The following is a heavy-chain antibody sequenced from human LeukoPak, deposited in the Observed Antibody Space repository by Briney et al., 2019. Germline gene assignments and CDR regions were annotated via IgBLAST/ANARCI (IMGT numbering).Heavy chain of an antibody. CDR2: IIPILGIA. Sequence: SVKVSCKASGGTFSSYTISWVRQAPGQGLEWMGRIIPILGIANCAQKFQGRVTITADKSTSTAYMELSSLRSEDTAVYYCARDKDYYDSSGYYYNPFDYWGQGTLVTVSS. D-gene: IGHD3-22*01. CDR1: GGTFSSYT. J-gene: IGHJ4*02. CDR3: ARDKDYYDSSGYYYNPFDY. V-gene: IGHV1-69*04.